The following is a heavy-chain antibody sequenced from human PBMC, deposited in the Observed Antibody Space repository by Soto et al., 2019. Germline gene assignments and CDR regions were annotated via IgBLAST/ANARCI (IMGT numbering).Heavy chain of an antibody. CDR1: EFTFTSYA. CDR2: ISFDGTSE. Sequence: QLVESGGRGVQPGRSLRLSCAASEFTFTSYALHWVRQAPGRGLEWVALISFDGTSEYYADSVKGRFIISRDNSKNIVYLQMNSLRPDDTAIYYCARPIPRWSYHYGMDVWGQGTTVTVS. V-gene: IGHV3-30-3*01. D-gene: IGHD2-15*01. J-gene: IGHJ6*02. CDR3: ARPIPRWSYHYGMDV.